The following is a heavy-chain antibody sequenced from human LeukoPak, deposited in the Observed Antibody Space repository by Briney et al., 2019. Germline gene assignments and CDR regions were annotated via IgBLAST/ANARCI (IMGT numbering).Heavy chain of an antibody. CDR2: IIPIFGTA. Sequence: SVKVSCKASGGTFSSYAISWVRQAPGQGLEWMGRIIPIFGTANYAQKFQGRVTITTDESTSTAYMELSSLRSEDTAVYYCARADTEYSSGLYPIDYWGQGTLVTVSS. D-gene: IGHD6-19*01. CDR3: ARADTEYSSGLYPIDY. V-gene: IGHV1-69*05. J-gene: IGHJ4*02. CDR1: GGTFSSYA.